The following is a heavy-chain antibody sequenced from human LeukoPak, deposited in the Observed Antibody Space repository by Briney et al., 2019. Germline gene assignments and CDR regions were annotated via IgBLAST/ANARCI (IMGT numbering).Heavy chain of an antibody. CDR1: GFTFSDYS. CDR2: ISSSGTTM. V-gene: IGHV3-48*02. J-gene: IGHJ5*02. CDR3: AVEGYCSGGACYTNWFVP. D-gene: IGHD2-15*01. Sequence: RSGGSLRLSCAASGFTFSDYSMNWVRQAPGKGLDWVSYISSSGTTMYYADSVKGRFTISRDNAKHSLYLQMNSLRDEDTAVYYCAVEGYCSGGACYTNWFVPWGRGTLVTVSS.